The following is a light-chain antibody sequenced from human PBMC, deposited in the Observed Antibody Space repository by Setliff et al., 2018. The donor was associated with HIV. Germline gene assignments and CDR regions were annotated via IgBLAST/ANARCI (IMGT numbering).Light chain of an antibody. J-gene: IGLJ1*01. Sequence: QSALTQPASVSGSPGQSITISCTGTSSDVGGYNYVSWYQQHPGKAPKLMIYEVSNRPSGVSNRFSGSKSGNTASLTISGLQAEDEADYYCSSYTNSITPEVFGSGTKVTVL. CDR1: SSDVGGYNY. V-gene: IGLV2-14*01. CDR3: SSYTNSITPEV. CDR2: EVS.